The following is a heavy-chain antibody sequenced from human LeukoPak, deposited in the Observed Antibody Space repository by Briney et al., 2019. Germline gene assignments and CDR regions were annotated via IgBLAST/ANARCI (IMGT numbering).Heavy chain of an antibody. Sequence: PGGSLRLSCAASGFTFSSYAMNWLRQAPGKGLEWVSAISGTGASTYYAYSLKGRFTITRDNSKNTLYLQMNSLRAEDTAIYYCAKLSSAPCYLPIDYWGQGTLVTVSS. CDR3: AKLSSAPCYLPIDY. CDR2: ISGTGAST. D-gene: IGHD2-2*01. J-gene: IGHJ4*02. CDR1: GFTFSSYA. V-gene: IGHV3-23*01.